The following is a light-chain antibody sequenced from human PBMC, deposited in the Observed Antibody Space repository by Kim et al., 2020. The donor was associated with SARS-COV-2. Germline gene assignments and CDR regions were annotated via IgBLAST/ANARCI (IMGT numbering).Light chain of an antibody. J-gene: IGLJ2*01. CDR1: SLRSYY. Sequence: SSERTQDPAVSVALGQTVRITCQGDSLRSYYATWYQQKPGQAPIVVIYGKNNRPSGIPDRFSGSSSGNTASLTITGTQAGDEADYYCNSRDSNDNVLFGGGTQLSVL. CDR2: GKN. V-gene: IGLV3-19*01. CDR3: NSRDSNDNVL.